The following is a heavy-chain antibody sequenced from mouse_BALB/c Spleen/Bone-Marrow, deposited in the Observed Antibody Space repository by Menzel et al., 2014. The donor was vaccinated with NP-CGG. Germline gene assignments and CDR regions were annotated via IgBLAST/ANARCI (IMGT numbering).Heavy chain of an antibody. J-gene: IGHJ4*01. D-gene: IGHD2-14*01. CDR2: INPSNGGT. CDR3: TRREYYRYDRAMDY. CDR1: GYTFTSYY. Sequence: QVQLQQSGAELVKPGASVKLSCKASGYTFTSYYMYWVKQRPGQGLEWIGEINPSNGGTNFNEKFKSKATLTVDKSSSTAYMQLSSLTSDDSAVYYCTRREYYRYDRAMDYWGQGTSVTVSS. V-gene: IGHV1S81*02.